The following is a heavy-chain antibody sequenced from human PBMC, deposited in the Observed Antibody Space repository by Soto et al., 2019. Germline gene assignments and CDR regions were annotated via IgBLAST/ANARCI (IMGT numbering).Heavy chain of an antibody. CDR3: ARPSTTATGGVEH. J-gene: IGHJ4*02. D-gene: IGHD2-8*02. Sequence: QVQLVQSGAEVKQPGSSVKVSCKASGVTFNNSTVNWVRQAPGQGLEWMGRFTHILGVANNAQKFQGRITLGVEKSTSTAYMELSSLRSEDTAVYYCARPSTTATGGVEHWGQGPRVLVSS. CDR2: FTHILGVA. V-gene: IGHV1-69*02. CDR1: GVTFNNST.